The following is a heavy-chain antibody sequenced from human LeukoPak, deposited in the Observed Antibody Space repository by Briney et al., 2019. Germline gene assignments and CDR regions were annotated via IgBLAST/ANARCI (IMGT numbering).Heavy chain of an antibody. V-gene: IGHV1-69*05. CDR2: IIPIFGTA. Sequence: GAPVKVSCKASGGTFSSYAISWVRQAPGQGLEWMGGIIPIFGTANYAQKFQGRVTITTDESTSTAYMELSSLRSEDTAVYYCARGPDIAAAGTARYNWFDPWGQGTLVTVSS. CDR3: ARGPDIAAAGTARYNWFDP. CDR1: GGTFSSYA. D-gene: IGHD6-13*01. J-gene: IGHJ5*02.